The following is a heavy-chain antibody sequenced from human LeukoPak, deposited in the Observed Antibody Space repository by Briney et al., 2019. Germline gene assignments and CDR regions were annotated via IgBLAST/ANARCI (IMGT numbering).Heavy chain of an antibody. CDR3: ARDHYHKIHSVMVTAPDY. D-gene: IGHD2-21*02. CDR1: GYTFTGYH. Sequence: ASVKVSCKASGYTFTGYHMHWVRQAPGQGLEWMGWISADNGNTDYAQRFQGRVTMTTDTSTSTAYMELSSLRSEDTAVYYCARDHYHKIHSVMVTAPDYWGQETLVIVSS. V-gene: IGHV1-18*04. CDR2: ISADNGNT. J-gene: IGHJ4*02.